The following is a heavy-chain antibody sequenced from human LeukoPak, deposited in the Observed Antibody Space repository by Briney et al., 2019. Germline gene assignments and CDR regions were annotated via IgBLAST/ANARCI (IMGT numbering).Heavy chain of an antibody. J-gene: IGHJ6*03. Sequence: GGSLRLSCAASGFTFSSYAMHWVRQAPGKGLEYVSAISSNGGSTYYANSVKGRFTISRDNAKNSLYLQMNSLRAEDTAVYYCARAAYYGSGSYYFYYYYYMDVWGKGTTVTVSS. D-gene: IGHD3-10*01. CDR3: ARAAYYGSGSYYFYYYYYMDV. CDR2: ISSNGGST. CDR1: GFTFSSYA. V-gene: IGHV3-64*01.